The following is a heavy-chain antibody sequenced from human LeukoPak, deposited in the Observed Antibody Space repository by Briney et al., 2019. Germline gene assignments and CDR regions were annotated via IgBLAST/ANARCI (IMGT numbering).Heavy chain of an antibody. Sequence: SETLSLTCTVSGGSISSYYWSWIRQSPGKGLEWIGYIYYSGDTNYNPSLKSRVTMSVDTSKNQFSLKLSSVTAADTAVYYCARALRWLQFGDAFDIWGQGTMVTVSS. V-gene: IGHV4-59*12. J-gene: IGHJ3*02. CDR1: GGSISSYY. CDR3: ARALRWLQFGDAFDI. CDR2: IYYSGDT. D-gene: IGHD5-24*01.